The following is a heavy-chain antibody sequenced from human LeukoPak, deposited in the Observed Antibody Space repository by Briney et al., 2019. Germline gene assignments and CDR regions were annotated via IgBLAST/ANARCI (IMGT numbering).Heavy chain of an antibody. V-gene: IGHV3-30-3*01. D-gene: IGHD2-2*01. Sequence: GGSLRLSCAASGFTFSSYAMHWVRQAPGKGLEWVAVISYDGSNKYYADSVKGRFTISRDNSKNTLYLQMNSLRAEDTAVYYCARARYCSSTSCQYIGYWGQGTLVTVSS. J-gene: IGHJ4*02. CDR1: GFTFSSYA. CDR2: ISYDGSNK. CDR3: ARARYCSSTSCQYIGY.